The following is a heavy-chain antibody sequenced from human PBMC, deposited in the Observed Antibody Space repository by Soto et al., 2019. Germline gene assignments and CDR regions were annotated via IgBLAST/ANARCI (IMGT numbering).Heavy chain of an antibody. D-gene: IGHD6-13*01. Sequence: GGSLRLSCAASGFTFSSYSMNWVRQAPGKGLEWVSSISSSSSYIYYADSVKGRFTISRDNAKNSLYLQMNSLRAEDTAVYYCARTSEQQLVLYFQHWGQGTLVTVSS. CDR2: ISSSSSYI. CDR3: ARTSEQQLVLYFQH. V-gene: IGHV3-21*01. CDR1: GFTFSSYS. J-gene: IGHJ1*01.